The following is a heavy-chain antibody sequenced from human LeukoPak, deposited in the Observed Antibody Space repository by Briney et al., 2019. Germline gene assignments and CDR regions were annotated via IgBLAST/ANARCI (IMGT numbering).Heavy chain of an antibody. V-gene: IGHV1-2*02. J-gene: IGHJ4*02. CDR1: GYTFTGYY. CDR2: INPNSGGT. D-gene: IGHD6-13*01. Sequence: GASVKVSCKASGYTFTGYYMHWVRQAPGQGLEWMGWINPNSGGTNYAQKFQGRVTMTRDTSISTAYMELNRLRSDDTAVYYCASSKGIAAAGTRFDYWGQGTLVTVSS. CDR3: ASSKGIAAAGTRFDY.